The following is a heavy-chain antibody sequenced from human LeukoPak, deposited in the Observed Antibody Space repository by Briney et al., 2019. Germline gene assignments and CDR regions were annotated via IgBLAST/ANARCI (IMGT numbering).Heavy chain of an antibody. D-gene: IGHD4-17*01. CDR3: AKDFDDYGAVDY. CDR1: GFTFSSYG. J-gene: IGHJ4*02. CDR2: ISGSGGST. Sequence: GRSLRLSCAASGFTFSSYGMHWVRQAPGKGLEWVSAISGSGGSTYYADSVKGRFTISRDNSKNTLYLQMNSLRAEDTAVYYCAKDFDDYGAVDYWGQGTLVTVSS. V-gene: IGHV3-23*01.